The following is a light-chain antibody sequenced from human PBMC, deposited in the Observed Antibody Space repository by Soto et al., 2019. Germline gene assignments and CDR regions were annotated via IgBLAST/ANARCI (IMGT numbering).Light chain of an antibody. CDR3: SSYTSSTNYV. V-gene: IGLV2-14*01. CDR2: EVS. Sequence: SVLTQPASVSGAPGQSLRISCTGTSIDIAPYSYVSWYQQHPGKAPELIFYEVSYRPSGISSRFSGSKSGNTASLTISGLQAEDEADYYCSSYTSSTNYVFGTGTKVTVL. CDR1: SIDIAPYSY. J-gene: IGLJ1*01.